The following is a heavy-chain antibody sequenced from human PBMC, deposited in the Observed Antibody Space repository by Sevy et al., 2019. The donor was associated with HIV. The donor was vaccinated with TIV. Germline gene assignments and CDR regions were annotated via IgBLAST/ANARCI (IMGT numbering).Heavy chain of an antibody. V-gene: IGHV1-24*01. Sequence: ASVKVSCKVSGYTHTELSMHWVLQAPGKGLEWMGGFDPEDGETIYSQKFQGRVTMTEDTSTDTAYMELSSLRSEDTAVYYCATKATSATLTDYWGQGTLVTVSS. CDR2: FDPEDGET. CDR3: ATKATSATLTDY. J-gene: IGHJ4*02. D-gene: IGHD5-12*01. CDR1: GYTHTELS.